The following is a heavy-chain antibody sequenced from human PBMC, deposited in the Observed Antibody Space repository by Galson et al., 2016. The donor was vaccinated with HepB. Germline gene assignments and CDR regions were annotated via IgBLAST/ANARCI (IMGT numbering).Heavy chain of an antibody. Sequence: SVKVSCKASGYTFTNYGITWVRQAPGQGLEWAGWISAYNGNTNYAQKLQGRVTMTTDTSTSTAYMELRSLRPDDTAVYYCARGLSGTSGWFFDYWGQGTLVTVSS. CDR3: ARGLSGTSGWFFDY. J-gene: IGHJ4*02. V-gene: IGHV1-18*01. CDR1: GYTFTNYG. D-gene: IGHD6-19*01. CDR2: ISAYNGNT.